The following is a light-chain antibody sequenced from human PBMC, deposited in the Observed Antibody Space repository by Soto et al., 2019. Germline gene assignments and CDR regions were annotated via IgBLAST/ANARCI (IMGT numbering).Light chain of an antibody. CDR1: QGISND. CDR2: GAS. Sequence: DIQMTQSPSSLSASGGDRVTITCRASQGISNDLAWYQQKPGKVPEPLIYGASILQSGVPFRFSGSGSGTDLSLTISGLQPEEVATSYCQAYNRGPHSFGPGTTV. V-gene: IGKV1-27*01. J-gene: IGKJ3*01. CDR3: QAYNRGPHS.